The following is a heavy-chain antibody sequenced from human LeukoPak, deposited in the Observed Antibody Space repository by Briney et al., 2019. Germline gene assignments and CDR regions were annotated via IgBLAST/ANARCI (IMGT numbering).Heavy chain of an antibody. CDR2: INHSGST. D-gene: IGHD6-19*01. Sequence: PSETLSLTCAVYGGSFSGYYWSWIRQPPGKGLEWIGEINHSGSTNYNPSLKSRVTISVDTSKNQFSLKLSSVTAADTAVYYCARQDQWLNYYYYMDVWGKGTTVTISS. J-gene: IGHJ6*03. CDR3: ARQDQWLNYYYYMDV. CDR1: GGSFSGYY. V-gene: IGHV4-34*01.